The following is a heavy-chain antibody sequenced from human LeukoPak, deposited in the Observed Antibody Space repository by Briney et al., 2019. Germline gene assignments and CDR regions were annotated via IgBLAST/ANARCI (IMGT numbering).Heavy chain of an antibody. CDR1: GFTFRRYA. V-gene: IGHV3-23*01. J-gene: IGHJ4*02. CDR2: ISGSGGST. Sequence: PGGSLRLSCAASGFTFRRYAMSWVRQAPGKGLEWVSAISGSGGSTYYADSVKGRFTISRDNSKNTLYLQMNSLRAEDTAVYYCASHHYYDSSGLDDYFDYWGQGTLVTVPS. CDR3: ASHHYYDSSGLDDYFDY. D-gene: IGHD3-22*01.